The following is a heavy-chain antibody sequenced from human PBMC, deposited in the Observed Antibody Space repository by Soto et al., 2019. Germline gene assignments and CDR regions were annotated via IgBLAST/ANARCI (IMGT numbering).Heavy chain of an antibody. CDR2: INPNSGGT. Sequence: ASVKVSCKASGYTFTGYYMHWVRQAPGQGLEWMGWINPNSGGTNYAQKFQGRVTMTRDTSISTAYMELSRLRSDDTAVYYCARAYGEYVKNWFDHWGQGTLVTVSS. CDR1: GYTFTGYY. CDR3: ARAYGEYVKNWFDH. D-gene: IGHD4-17*01. V-gene: IGHV1-2*02. J-gene: IGHJ5*02.